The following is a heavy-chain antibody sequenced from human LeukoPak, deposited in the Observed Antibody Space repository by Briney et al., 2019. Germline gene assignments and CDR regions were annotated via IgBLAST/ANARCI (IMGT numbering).Heavy chain of an antibody. Sequence: PSETLSLTCTVSGGSISSYYWSWIRQPAGKGLEWIGRIYTSGSTNYNPSLKSRVTMSVDTSKNQFSLKLSSVTAADTAVYYCARIEYCSSTTCYSLDYWGQGTLVTVSS. CDR3: ARIEYCSSTTCYSLDY. CDR1: GGSISSYY. CDR2: IYTSGST. D-gene: IGHD2-2*01. V-gene: IGHV4-4*07. J-gene: IGHJ4*02.